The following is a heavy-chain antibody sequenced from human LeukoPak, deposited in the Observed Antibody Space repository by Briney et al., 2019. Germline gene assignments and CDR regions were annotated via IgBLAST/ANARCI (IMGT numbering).Heavy chain of an antibody. D-gene: IGHD2-2*01. Sequence: ASVKVSCKASGYTFTSYGISWVRQASGQGLEWMGWISAYNGNTNYAQKLQGRVTMTTDTSTSTAYMELRSLRSDDTAVYYCARDVPGLWDDIVVVPAAMGAGGWFDPWGQGTLVTVSS. CDR3: ARDVPGLWDDIVVVPAAMGAGGWFDP. J-gene: IGHJ5*02. V-gene: IGHV1-18*01. CDR2: ISAYNGNT. CDR1: GYTFTSYG.